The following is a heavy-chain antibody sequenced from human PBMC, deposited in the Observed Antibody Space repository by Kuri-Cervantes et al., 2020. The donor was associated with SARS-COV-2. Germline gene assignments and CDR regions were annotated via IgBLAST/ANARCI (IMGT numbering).Heavy chain of an antibody. J-gene: IGHJ4*02. V-gene: IGHV1-8*02. CDR2: FDPEDGET. D-gene: IGHD1-26*01. CDR1: GYTFTSYA. CDR3: AREGELLYYFDY. Sequence: ASVKVSCKASGYTFTSYAMNWVRQAPGQGLEWMGGFDPEDGETIYAQKSQGRVTMTRNTSISTAYMELSSLRSEDTAVYYCAREGELLYYFDYWGQGTLVTVSS.